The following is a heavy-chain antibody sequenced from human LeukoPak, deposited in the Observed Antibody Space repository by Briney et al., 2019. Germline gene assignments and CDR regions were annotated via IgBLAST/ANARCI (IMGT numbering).Heavy chain of an antibody. CDR3: ARDLGIVVVPAAIGAWFDP. Sequence: SETLSLTCTVSGGSVSSGSYYWSWIRQPPGKGLEWIGYIYYSGSTNYNPSLKSRVTISVDTSKNQFSLKLSSVTAADTAVYYCARDLGIVVVPAAIGAWFDPWGQGTLVTVSS. V-gene: IGHV4-61*01. D-gene: IGHD2-2*02. CDR2: IYYSGST. CDR1: GGSVSSGSYY. J-gene: IGHJ5*02.